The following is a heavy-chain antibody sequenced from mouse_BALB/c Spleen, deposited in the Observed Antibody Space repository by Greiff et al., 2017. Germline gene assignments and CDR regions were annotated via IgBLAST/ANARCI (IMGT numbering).Heavy chain of an antibody. CDR2: ISYSSST. J-gene: IGHJ1*01. V-gene: IGHV3-8*02. Sequence: EVQLQESGPSLVKPSQTLSLTCSVTGDSITSGYWNWIRKFPGNKLEYMGYISYSSSTYYNQSLKSRISITRDTSKNRYYLQLNSVTTEDTATYYCAKTGTFPYWYFDVWGAGTTVTVAS. CDR3: AKTGTFPYWYFDV. CDR1: GDSITSGY. D-gene: IGHD4-1*01.